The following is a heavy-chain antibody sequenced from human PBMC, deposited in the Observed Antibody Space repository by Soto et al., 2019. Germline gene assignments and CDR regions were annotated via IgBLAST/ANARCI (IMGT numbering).Heavy chain of an antibody. CDR2: ITDSGGRT. CDR1: GLSLASHA. J-gene: IGHJ5*02. D-gene: IGHD6-6*01. Sequence: GGSLGLACAASGLSLASHAINGVRQTPGKGLQWVSTITDSGGRTYYADSVKGRFTISRDNSKNTLSLQMNNLRAEDTAIYYCAKDLGSSSPNWFDPWGPGTLVTVSS. CDR3: AKDLGSSSPNWFDP. V-gene: IGHV3-23*01.